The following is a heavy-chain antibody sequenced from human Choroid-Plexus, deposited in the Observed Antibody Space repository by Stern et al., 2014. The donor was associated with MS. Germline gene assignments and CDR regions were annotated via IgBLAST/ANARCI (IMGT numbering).Heavy chain of an antibody. J-gene: IGHJ5*02. V-gene: IGHV3-30*18. CDR3: AKDRQYLTYFFDH. Sequence: VQLVESGGGVVKPGRPLRLSCVASGFTFGSCAMHWVRQAPGKGLEWVACVAYDGSNKYYADSVKGRFTISRDNSQNTLYMQMSSLRPEDMALYYCAKDRQYLTYFFDHWGQGSLVTVSS. D-gene: IGHD2/OR15-2a*01. CDR2: VAYDGSNK. CDR1: GFTFGSCA.